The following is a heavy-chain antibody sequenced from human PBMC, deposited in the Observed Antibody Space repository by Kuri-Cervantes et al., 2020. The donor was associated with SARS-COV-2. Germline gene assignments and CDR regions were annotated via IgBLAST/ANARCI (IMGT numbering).Heavy chain of an antibody. D-gene: IGHD3-10*01. CDR1: GYTFNNYG. V-gene: IGHV1-69*06. J-gene: IGHJ4*02. Sequence: SVKVSCKASGYTFNNYGISWVRQAPGQGLEWIGGITPIFGTANYAQNLQGRVRITADTSTSTSYMDLSGLRSDDTAVYYCARGEGVRGLMVLFQWRGAGPLDFWGQGTLVTVSS. CDR2: ITPIFGTA. CDR3: ARGEGVRGLMVLFQWRGAGPLDF.